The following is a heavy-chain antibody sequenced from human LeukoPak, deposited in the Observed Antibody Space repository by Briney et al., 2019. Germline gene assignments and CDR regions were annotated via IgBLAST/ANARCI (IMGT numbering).Heavy chain of an antibody. CDR3: AIGYGSGWFDP. J-gene: IGHJ5*02. V-gene: IGHV4-31*03. CDR2: IYYSGST. Sequence: TLSLTCTVSGGSISSGGYYWSWIRQHPGKGLEWIGYIYYSGSTYYNPSLKSRVTISVDTSKNQFSLKLSSVTAADTPVYYCAIGYGSGWFDPWGQRTLVTVSS. D-gene: IGHD3-10*01. CDR1: GGSISSGGYY.